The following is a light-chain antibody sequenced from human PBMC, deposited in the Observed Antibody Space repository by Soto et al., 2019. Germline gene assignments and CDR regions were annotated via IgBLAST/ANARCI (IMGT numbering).Light chain of an antibody. CDR1: SSDVGGYNY. CDR3: CSYAGSSNLV. J-gene: IGLJ3*02. CDR2: EVT. Sequence: QSVLIQPPSASGSPGQSVTISCTGTSSDVGGYNYISWYQQHPGKVPKLMIYEVTKRPSGVPDRFSGSKSGNTASLTVSGLQAEDEADYYCCSYAGSSNLVFGGGTKLTVL. V-gene: IGLV2-8*01.